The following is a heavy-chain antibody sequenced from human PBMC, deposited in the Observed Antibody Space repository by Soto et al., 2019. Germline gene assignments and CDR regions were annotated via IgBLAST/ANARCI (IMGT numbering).Heavy chain of an antibody. CDR1: GFTFSSYG. V-gene: IGHV3-33*01. Sequence: QVQLVESGGGVVQPGRSLRLSRAASGFTFSSYGMHWVRQAPGKGLEWVAVIWYDGSNKYYADSVKGRFTISRDNSKNTLYLQMNSLRAEDTAVYYCARDDSSSWFEYFQHWGQGTLVTVSS. CDR2: IWYDGSNK. D-gene: IGHD6-13*01. CDR3: ARDDSSSWFEYFQH. J-gene: IGHJ1*01.